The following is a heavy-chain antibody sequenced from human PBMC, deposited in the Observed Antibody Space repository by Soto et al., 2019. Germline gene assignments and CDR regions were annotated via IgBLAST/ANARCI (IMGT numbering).Heavy chain of an antibody. J-gene: IGHJ4*02. CDR1: GFTFSSYS. CDR2: ISSSSYI. V-gene: IGHV3-21*01. CDR3: ARDPPLPYGDFQPDFDY. D-gene: IGHD4-17*01. Sequence: GGSLRLSYAASGFTFSSYSMNWVRQAPGKGLEWVSSISSSSYIYYADSVKGRFTISRDNAKNSLYLQMNSLRAEDTAVYYCARDPPLPYGDFQPDFDYWGQGTLVTVSS.